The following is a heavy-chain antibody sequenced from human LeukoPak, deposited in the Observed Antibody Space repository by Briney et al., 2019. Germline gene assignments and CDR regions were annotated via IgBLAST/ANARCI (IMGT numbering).Heavy chain of an antibody. Sequence: GRSLRLSCAASGFTFTNYAMHWVRQAPGKGLEWVAVISYDETNKYYADSVKGRFTISRDNSKNTLYLQMNSLRAEDTAVYYCAKVTYGSGSFVWGKGTTVTISS. CDR2: ISYDETNK. D-gene: IGHD3-10*01. CDR1: GFTFTNYA. V-gene: IGHV3-30*04. J-gene: IGHJ6*04. CDR3: AKVTYGSGSFV.